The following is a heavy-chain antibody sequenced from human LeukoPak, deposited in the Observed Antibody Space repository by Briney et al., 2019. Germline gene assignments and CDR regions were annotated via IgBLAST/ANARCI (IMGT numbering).Heavy chain of an antibody. V-gene: IGHV3-21*01. CDR2: ISSSSSYI. Sequence: GGSLRLSCAASGFTFSSYSMNWVRQAPGKGLEWVSSISSSSSYIYYADSVKGRFTISRDNAKNSLYLQMNSLRAEDTAVYYCARAPGPDASDIWGQGTMVTVSS. CDR1: GFTFSSYS. CDR3: ARAPGPDASDI. J-gene: IGHJ3*02. D-gene: IGHD1-14*01.